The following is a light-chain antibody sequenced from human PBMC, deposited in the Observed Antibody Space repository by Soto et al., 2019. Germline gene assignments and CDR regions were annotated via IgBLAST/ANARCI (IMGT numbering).Light chain of an antibody. J-gene: IGKJ5*01. CDR1: QDISTT. CDR3: QQSDSLPIT. CDR2: DAS. V-gene: IGKV1-33*01. Sequence: DIQMTQSPPSLSASVGDRATFTSRAGQDISTTLNWYKQRPGKAPKLLIYDASNLERGVPSRFSGTRSGTHFTFAITSLQPEDVATYYCQQSDSLPITFGQGTRLEI.